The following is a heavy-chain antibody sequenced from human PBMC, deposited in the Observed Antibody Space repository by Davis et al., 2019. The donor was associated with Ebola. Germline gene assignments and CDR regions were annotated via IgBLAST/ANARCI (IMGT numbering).Heavy chain of an antibody. CDR2: ISGSGGST. D-gene: IGHD2-2*01. CDR3: AKSHIVLVPAAYPGAFDI. J-gene: IGHJ3*02. Sequence: PGGSLRLSCAASGFTFSSYAMSWVRQAPGKGLEWVSAISGSGGSTYYADSVKGRFTISRDNSKNTLYLQMNSLRAEDTAVYYCAKSHIVLVPAAYPGAFDIWGQGTMVTVSS. CDR1: GFTFSSYA. V-gene: IGHV3-23*01.